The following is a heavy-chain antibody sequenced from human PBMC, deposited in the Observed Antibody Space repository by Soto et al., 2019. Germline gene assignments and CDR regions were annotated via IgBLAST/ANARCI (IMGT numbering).Heavy chain of an antibody. CDR1: GFTFSSYG. J-gene: IGHJ4*02. Sequence: GGSLRLSCAASGFTFSSYGMHWVRQAPGKGLEWVAVIWYDGSNKYYADSVKGRFTISRDNSKNTLYLQMNSLRAEDTAVYYCARECDGVVIPLYYFDYWGQGTLVTVSS. D-gene: IGHD3-3*01. CDR3: ARECDGVVIPLYYFDY. CDR2: IWYDGSNK. V-gene: IGHV3-33*01.